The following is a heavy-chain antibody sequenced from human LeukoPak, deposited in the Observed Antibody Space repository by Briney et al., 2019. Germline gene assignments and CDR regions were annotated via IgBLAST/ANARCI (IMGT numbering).Heavy chain of an antibody. CDR2: IIPIFGTA. CDR1: GGTFSSYA. Sequence: SVKVSCKASGGTFSSYAISWVRQAPGQGLEWMGRIIPIFGTANYAQKFQGRVTITRNTSISTAYMELSSLRSGDTAVYYCARVQIYGDYYFDYWGQGTLVTVSS. D-gene: IGHD4-17*01. J-gene: IGHJ4*02. V-gene: IGHV1-69*05. CDR3: ARVQIYGDYYFDY.